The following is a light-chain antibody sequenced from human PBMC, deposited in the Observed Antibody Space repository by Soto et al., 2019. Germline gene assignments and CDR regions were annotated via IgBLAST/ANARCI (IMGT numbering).Light chain of an antibody. CDR1: QSISSW. CDR2: DAS. CDR3: QKCNSYCT. J-gene: IGKJ1*01. V-gene: IGKV1-5*01. Sequence: IRTSQDLPTLTASIKDRVTITCRASQSISSWLAWYQQKPGKAPKLLIYDASSLESGVPSRFSGSGSGTEFTLTSISLQPAAFATYYCQKCNSYCTCSQGTK.